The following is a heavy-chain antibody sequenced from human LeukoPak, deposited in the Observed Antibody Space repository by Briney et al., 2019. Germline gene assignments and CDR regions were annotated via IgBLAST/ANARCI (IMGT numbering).Heavy chain of an antibody. CDR2: ISYDGSNK. Sequence: GGSLRLSCAASGFTFSSYAMHWVRQAPGKGLEWVAVISYDGSNKYYADSVKGRFTISRDNSKNTLYLQMNSLRAEDTAVYYCARQHNTALIVLGVWGQGTLVTVSS. V-gene: IGHV3-30-3*01. CDR3: ARQHNTALIVLGV. D-gene: IGHD3-22*01. J-gene: IGHJ4*02. CDR1: GFTFSSYA.